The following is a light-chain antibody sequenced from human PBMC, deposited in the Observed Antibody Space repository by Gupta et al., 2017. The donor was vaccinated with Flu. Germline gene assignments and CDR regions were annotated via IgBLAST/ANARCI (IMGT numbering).Light chain of an antibody. CDR3: QQYDKAPGT. V-gene: IGKV3-20*01. CDR2: HAS. CDR1: QSVSRSF. J-gene: IGKJ5*01. Sequence: IVLTQSPGTLSLSPGERATLSCRASQSVSRSFLAWYQHKPAQAPRLLIYHASSRATGIPDRFSGSGSGTDFTLTISRVEPEDFAVYYCQQYDKAPGTFGQGTRLEIK.